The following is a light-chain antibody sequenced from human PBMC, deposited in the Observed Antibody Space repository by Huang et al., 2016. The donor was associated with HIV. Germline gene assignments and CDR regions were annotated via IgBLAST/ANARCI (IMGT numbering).Light chain of an antibody. CDR1: QNINSD. Sequence: DIQMTQSPSSLSASVGDRVTIACRASQNINSDLNWYQQKPGKAPTLLIYIASNGASAALSMVSCCVAWTDVTLSISILQPEDLATYFCQQSHSTPWTFGLGTKVEI. J-gene: IGKJ1*01. V-gene: IGKV1-39*01. CDR3: QQSHSTPWT. CDR2: IAS.